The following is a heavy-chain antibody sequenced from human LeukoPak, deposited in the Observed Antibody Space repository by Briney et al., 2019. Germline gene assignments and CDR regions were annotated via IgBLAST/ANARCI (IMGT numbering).Heavy chain of an antibody. Sequence: QPGGSLRLSCAASGFTFSSYGMHWVRQAPGKGLEWVAVISYDGSNKYYADSVKGRFTISRDNSKNTLYLQMNSLRAEDTAVYYCAKGQHIVVVTAISYWGQGTLVTVSS. D-gene: IGHD2-21*02. V-gene: IGHV3-30*18. CDR1: GFTFSSYG. CDR3: AKGQHIVVVTAISY. CDR2: ISYDGSNK. J-gene: IGHJ4*02.